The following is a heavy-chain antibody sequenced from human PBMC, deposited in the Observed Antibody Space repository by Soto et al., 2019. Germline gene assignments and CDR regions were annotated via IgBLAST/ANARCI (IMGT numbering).Heavy chain of an antibody. CDR3: ARGRYCRSPSCRYSYYYYLDV. Sequence: PSETLSLTCAVYGGSFSGYYWSWIRQPPGKGLEWIGEINHSGSTNYNPSLKSRVTIPVDTSKNQFSLKLSSVTAADTAVYYCARGRYCRSPSCRYSYYYYLDVWGKGTRVTV. J-gene: IGHJ6*03. D-gene: IGHD2-2*01. CDR2: INHSGST. CDR1: GGSFSGYY. V-gene: IGHV4-34*01.